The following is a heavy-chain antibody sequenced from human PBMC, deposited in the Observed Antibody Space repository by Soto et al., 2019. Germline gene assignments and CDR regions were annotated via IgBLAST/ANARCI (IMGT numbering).Heavy chain of an antibody. CDR3: AGVTPTTVTTSFDYYYYGMDV. D-gene: IGHD4-17*01. CDR2: IYYSGST. V-gene: IGHV4-31*03. CDR1: GGSISSGGYY. Sequence: TLSLTCTVSGGSISSGGYYWSWIRQHPGKGLEWIGYIYYSGSTYYNPSLKSRVTISVDTSKNQFSLKLSSVTAADTAVYYCAGVTPTTVTTSFDYYYYGMDVWGQGTTVTVSS. J-gene: IGHJ6*02.